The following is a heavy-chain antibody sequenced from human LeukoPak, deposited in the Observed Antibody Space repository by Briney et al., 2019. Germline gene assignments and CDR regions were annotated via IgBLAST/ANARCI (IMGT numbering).Heavy chain of an antibody. CDR3: ARQGAAGKYYYYYMDV. CDR1: GYNFPIYW. J-gene: IGHJ6*03. V-gene: IGHV5-51*01. D-gene: IGHD6-13*01. Sequence: GESLKISCQGSGYNFPIYWIGWVRQMPGQGLEGMGIIYPDDSNTIYGPSFQGQFTISADKSINTAYLEWSSLKASDTAIYYCARQGAAGKYYYYYMDVWGKGTTVTVSS. CDR2: IYPDDSNT.